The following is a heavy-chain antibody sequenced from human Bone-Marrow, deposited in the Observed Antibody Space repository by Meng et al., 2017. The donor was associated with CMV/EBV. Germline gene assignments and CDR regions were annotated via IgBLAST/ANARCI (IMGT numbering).Heavy chain of an antibody. D-gene: IGHD2-2*01. J-gene: IGHJ5*02. V-gene: IGHV1-46*01. Sequence: ASVKVSCKASGYTFTSYYMHWVRQAPGQGLEWMGIINPSGGSTSYAQKFQGRVTMTRDTSTSTVYMELSSLRSEDTAVYYCARDRGYCSSTSCQPTNNWFDPWGQGTLVTFSS. CDR1: GYTFTSYY. CDR2: INPSGGST. CDR3: ARDRGYCSSTSCQPTNNWFDP.